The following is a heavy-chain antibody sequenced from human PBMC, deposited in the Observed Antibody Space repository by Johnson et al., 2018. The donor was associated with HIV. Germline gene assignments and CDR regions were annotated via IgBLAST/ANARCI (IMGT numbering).Heavy chain of an antibody. CDR2: RRYDGRNK. CDR3: ARAYSSSWYRDDAFDI. V-gene: IGHV3-30*02. J-gene: IGHJ3*02. CDR1: GFTFSSYP. Sequence: QVQLVESGGGVVQPGRSLRLSCAASGFTFSSYPMHWVRQAPGKGLEWVAFRRYDGRNKYYVDSVKGRFTISRDNSKNTLYLQMNSLRAEDTAGYYCARAYSSSWYRDDAFDIWGQGTMVTVSS. D-gene: IGHD6-13*01.